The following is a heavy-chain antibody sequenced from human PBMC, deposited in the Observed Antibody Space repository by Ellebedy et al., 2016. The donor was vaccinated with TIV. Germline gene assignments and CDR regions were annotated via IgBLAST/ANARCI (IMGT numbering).Heavy chain of an antibody. CDR3: VRGYY. J-gene: IGHJ4*02. CDR1: GYTFTSYD. V-gene: IGHV1-8*01. CDR2: MNPHSGSA. Sequence: AASVKVSCKASGYTFTSYDIIWVRQATGQGLEWMGWMNPHSGSADYAQKFQGRLTMTRDTSKSTAYMELSSLSSEDTAVYYCVRGYYWGQGTRVAV.